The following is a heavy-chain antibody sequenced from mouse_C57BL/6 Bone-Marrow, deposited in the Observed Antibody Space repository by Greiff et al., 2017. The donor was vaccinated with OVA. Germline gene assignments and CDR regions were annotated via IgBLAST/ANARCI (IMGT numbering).Heavy chain of an antibody. J-gene: IGHJ4*01. CDR1: GYTFTSYW. D-gene: IGHD2-3*01. CDR3: ARFYDGYYVGAMDY. CDR2: IYPGSGST. V-gene: IGHV1-55*01. Sequence: QVQLQQPVAELVKPGASVKMSCKASGYTFTSYWITWVKQRPGQGLEWIGDIYPGSGSTNYNEKFKSKATLTVDTSSSTAYMQLSSLTSEDSAVYYCARFYDGYYVGAMDYWGQGTSVTVSS.